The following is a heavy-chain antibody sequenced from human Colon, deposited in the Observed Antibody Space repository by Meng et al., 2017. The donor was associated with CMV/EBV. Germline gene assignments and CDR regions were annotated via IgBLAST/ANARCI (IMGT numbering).Heavy chain of an antibody. D-gene: IGHD4-11*01. J-gene: IGHJ4*02. CDR3: ARDDSHWSKDF. Sequence: SSKTFGYQFKFSRMHWVRQAPGQGLEWMGIFDPRGDSTNYAQRFQGKLTLTEDRSRSTMYLELRGLRSDDTAVYYCARDDSHWSKDFWGQGTLVTVSS. V-gene: IGHV1-46*02. CDR1: GYQFKFSR. CDR2: FDPRGDST.